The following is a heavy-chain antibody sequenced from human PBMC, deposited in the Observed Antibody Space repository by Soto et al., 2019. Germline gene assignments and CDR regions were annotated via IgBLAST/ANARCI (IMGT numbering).Heavy chain of an antibody. V-gene: IGHV3-30*03. CDR2: ISYDGKQT. CDR3: ARDGWGSNWYFDL. CDR1: GVTFKDYG. Sequence: GGSLRLSCGAPGVTFKDYGMHWVRQAPGKGLEWVAVISYDGKQTYYADSVKGRFTISKDKSKRTLFLQMNSLRVDDTAVYYCARDGWGSNWYFDLWGRGTLVTSPQ. D-gene: IGHD3-16*01. J-gene: IGHJ2*01.